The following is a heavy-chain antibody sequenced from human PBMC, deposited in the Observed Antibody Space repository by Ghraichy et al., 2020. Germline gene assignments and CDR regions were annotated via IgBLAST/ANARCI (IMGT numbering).Heavy chain of an antibody. CDR1: GGSISSSSYY. J-gene: IGHJ4*02. D-gene: IGHD2-2*01. V-gene: IGHV4-39*01. Sequence: SETLSLTCTVSGGSISSSSYYWGWIRQPPGKGLEWIGSIYYIGSTYYKTSLKSRVTISVDTSKNQFSLKLSSVTAADTAVYYCATLGVVVVRDYWGQGTLVTVSS. CDR3: ATLGVVVVRDY. CDR2: IYYIGST.